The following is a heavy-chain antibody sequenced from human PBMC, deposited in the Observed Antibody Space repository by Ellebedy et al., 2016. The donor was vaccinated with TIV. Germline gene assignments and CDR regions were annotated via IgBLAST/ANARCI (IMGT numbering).Heavy chain of an antibody. Sequence: GESLKISCAVSGFTFSDFSMNWVRQAPGKGLEWVSSISSSSNYIYYADSVKGRFTISRANAKNSFYLQMNSLRADDTAVYYCARGGSVSALYNWFDPWGRGTLVTVSS. CDR2: ISSSSNYI. J-gene: IGHJ5*02. CDR1: GFTFSDFS. CDR3: ARGGSVSALYNWFDP. D-gene: IGHD6-19*01. V-gene: IGHV3-21*01.